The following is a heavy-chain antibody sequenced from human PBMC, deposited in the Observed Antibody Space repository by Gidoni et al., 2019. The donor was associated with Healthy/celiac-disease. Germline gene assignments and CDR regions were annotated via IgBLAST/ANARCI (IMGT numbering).Heavy chain of an antibody. CDR2: INSDGSST. CDR1: GFTFSSYW. D-gene: IGHD3-3*01. Sequence: EVQLVESGGGLVQPGGSLRLSCAASGFTFSSYWMHWVRQAPGKGLVWVSRINSDGSSTSYADSVKGRFTISRDNAKNTLYLQMNSLRAEDTAVYYCARWGYDFWSGYLIDYWGQGTLVTVSS. J-gene: IGHJ4*02. V-gene: IGHV3-74*01. CDR3: ARWGYDFWSGYLIDY.